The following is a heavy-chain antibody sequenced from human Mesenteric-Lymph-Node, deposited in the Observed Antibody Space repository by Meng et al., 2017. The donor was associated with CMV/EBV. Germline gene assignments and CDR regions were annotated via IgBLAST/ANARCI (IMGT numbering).Heavy chain of an antibody. D-gene: IGHD3-10*01. CDR3: AYGDGMDV. V-gene: IGHV3-30*02. CDR2: IRYDGSNK. CDR1: GFSFSNCG. J-gene: IGHJ6*02. Sequence: GESLKISCVASGFSFSNCGMHWVRQAPGKGLEWVTFIRYDGSNKYYADSVKGRFTISRDNSKNTLYLQMNSLRAEDTAVYYCAYGDGMDVWGQGTTVTVSS.